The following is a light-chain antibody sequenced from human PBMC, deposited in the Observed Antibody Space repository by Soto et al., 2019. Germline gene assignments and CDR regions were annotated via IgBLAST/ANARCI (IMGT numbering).Light chain of an antibody. J-gene: IGKJ1*01. V-gene: IGKV3-15*01. Sequence: IVMTQSPATLSLSPGEGATLSCGSGQRVSSKLAWYQQNPGQAHRILIYGASTRATGIPARFSGSGSGTAFTIIIRSMHSEDSAVYYCAQYNSWLWTFGPATTVDIK. CDR2: GAS. CDR3: AQYNSWLWT. CDR1: QRVSSK.